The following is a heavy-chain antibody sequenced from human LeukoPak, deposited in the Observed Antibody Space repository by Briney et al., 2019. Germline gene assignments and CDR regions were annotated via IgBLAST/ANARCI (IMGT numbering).Heavy chain of an antibody. V-gene: IGHV4-59*01. D-gene: IGHD4-23*01. CDR1: DVSISDSY. Sequence: SETLSLTCTVSDVSISDSYWSWLRQSPGKGLEWVGYIFYTGFTHYNPSLESRVTISVDTSKNQFSLRLNSVTAADTAVYYCARDAYGGNSWGWFDPWGQGTLVTVSS. CDR3: ARDAYGGNSWGWFDP. CDR2: IFYTGFT. J-gene: IGHJ5*02.